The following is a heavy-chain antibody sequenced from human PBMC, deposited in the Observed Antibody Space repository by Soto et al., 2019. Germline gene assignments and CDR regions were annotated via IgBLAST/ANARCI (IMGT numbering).Heavy chain of an antibody. CDR1: GGSISNYY. CDR3: ASGGNWFDP. Sequence: KPSETLSLTCNVSGGSISNYYWTWVRQSPEKGLEWIGYMYYNGNINYNPSLKSRVTISIDTSKNQFSLTLKSVTAADTAVYYCASGGNWFDPWGQGGLVTVSS. V-gene: IGHV4-59*01. J-gene: IGHJ5*02. CDR2: MYYNGNI. D-gene: IGHD3-16*01.